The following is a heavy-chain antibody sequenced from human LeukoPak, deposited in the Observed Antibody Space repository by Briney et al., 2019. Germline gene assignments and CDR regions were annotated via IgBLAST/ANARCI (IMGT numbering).Heavy chain of an antibody. CDR1: GYTFTGYY. CDR2: INPNSGGT. J-gene: IGHJ4*02. Sequence: ASVKVSCKASGYTFTGYYMNWVRQAPGQGLEWMGWINPNSGGTNYAQKFQGRVTMTRDASISTAYMELSRLRSDDTAVYYCARARGSGSYFDYWGQGTLVTVSS. V-gene: IGHV1-2*02. CDR3: ARARGSGSYFDY. D-gene: IGHD3-10*01.